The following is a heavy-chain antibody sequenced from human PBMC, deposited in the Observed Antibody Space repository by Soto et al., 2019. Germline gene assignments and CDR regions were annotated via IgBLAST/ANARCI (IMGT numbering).Heavy chain of an antibody. CDR2: ISSSGGTT. Sequence: EVQLLESGGGLVQPGGSLRLSCAVSGFTFSSFAMSWVRQAPGKGLEWVTGISSSGGTTYYADSVKGRFTISRDNSKKPLYLQMNRLRAEDTAVYYCARDCSNACDSWGQGTLVTVSS. CDR1: GFTFSSFA. D-gene: IGHD2-21*01. CDR3: ARDCSNACDS. J-gene: IGHJ4*02. V-gene: IGHV3-23*01.